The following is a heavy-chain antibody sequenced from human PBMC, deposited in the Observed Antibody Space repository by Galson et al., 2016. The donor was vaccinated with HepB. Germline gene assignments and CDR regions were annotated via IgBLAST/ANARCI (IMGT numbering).Heavy chain of an antibody. V-gene: IGHV1-69*13. Sequence: SVKVSCKASGGSFSNFAFSWVRQAPGQGLEWMGGIIPIRGTPNYAQILQGRLTITADASTDTVYMEVSNLRPEDTAVYYCGIDRWGWSGLYRPDYWGQGALVTVSS. CDR1: GGSFSNFA. CDR2: IIPIRGTP. J-gene: IGHJ4*02. CDR3: GIDRWGWSGLYRPDY. D-gene: IGHD3-3*01.